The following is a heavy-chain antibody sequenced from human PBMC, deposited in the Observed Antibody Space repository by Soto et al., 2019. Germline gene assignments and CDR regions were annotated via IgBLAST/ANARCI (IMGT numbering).Heavy chain of an antibody. CDR3: ARVIENETDYYDSSGYRHWFPP. CDR2: MNAGNGNT. V-gene: IGHV1-3*01. Sequence: ASVKVSCKASGYTFTSYAMHWVRQAPGQRREGMGWMNAGNGNTKYSQKFQGRVTITRGTAAGTAYMDLSSLRPEDTAVYYCARVIENETDYYDSSGYRHWFPPWGEGPLVPVSA. CDR1: GYTFTSYA. D-gene: IGHD3-22*01. J-gene: IGHJ5*02.